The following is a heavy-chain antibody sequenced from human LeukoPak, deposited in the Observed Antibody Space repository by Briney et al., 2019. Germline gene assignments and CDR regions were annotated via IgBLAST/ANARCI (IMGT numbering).Heavy chain of an antibody. CDR3: ARGRRVVTAKGYYYYYMDV. J-gene: IGHJ6*03. CDR1: GYTFTSYD. Sequence: ASVKVSCKASGYTFTSYDINWVRQATGQGLEWMGWMNPNSGNTGYAQKFQGRVTMTRSTSISTAHMELSSLRSEDTAVYYCARGRRVVTAKGYYYYYMDVWGKGTTVTVSS. D-gene: IGHD2-21*02. CDR2: MNPNSGNT. V-gene: IGHV1-8*01.